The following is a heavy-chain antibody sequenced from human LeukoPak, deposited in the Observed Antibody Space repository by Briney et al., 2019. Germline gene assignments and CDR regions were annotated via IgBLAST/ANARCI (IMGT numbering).Heavy chain of an antibody. D-gene: IGHD2-15*01. CDR1: GYTFTSFG. CDR2: IGAYNGDT. V-gene: IGHV1-18*04. CDR3: TRDHCRGDNCPSFDY. Sequence: RASVKVSCKPSGYTFTSFGISWVRQATGQGLEWMGWIGAYNGDTNYAQKFQGRVTMTTDTSTSTVYMDLRSLRSDDTAVYYCTRDHCRGDNCPSFDYWGQGTLVTVSS. J-gene: IGHJ4*02.